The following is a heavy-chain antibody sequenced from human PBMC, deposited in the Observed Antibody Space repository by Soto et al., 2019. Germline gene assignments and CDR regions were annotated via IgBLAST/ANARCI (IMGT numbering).Heavy chain of an antibody. CDR1: GYSFTSYW. CDR3: ASSIGYLYYFDY. D-gene: IGHD3-16*02. Sequence: GESLKISCKGSGYSFTSYWISWVRQMPGKGLEWMGRIDPSDSYTNYSPSFQGHVTISADKSISTAYLQWSSLKASDTAMYYCASSIGYLYYFDYWGQGTLVTVSS. J-gene: IGHJ4*02. CDR2: IDPSDSYT. V-gene: IGHV5-10-1*01.